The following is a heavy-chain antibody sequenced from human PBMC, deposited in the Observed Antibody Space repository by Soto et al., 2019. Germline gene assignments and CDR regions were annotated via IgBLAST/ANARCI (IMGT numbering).Heavy chain of an antibody. CDR3: ARAHRRRTYYDILTGGEGDYYYYMDV. CDR2: MNPNSGNT. Sequence: ASVKVSCKASGYTFTSYDINWVRQATGQGLEWMGWMNPNSGNTGYAQKFQGRVTMTRNTSINTAYMELSSLRSEDTAVYYCARAHRRRTYYDILTGGEGDYYYYMDVWGKGTTVTVSS. D-gene: IGHD3-9*01. V-gene: IGHV1-8*01. J-gene: IGHJ6*03. CDR1: GYTFTSYD.